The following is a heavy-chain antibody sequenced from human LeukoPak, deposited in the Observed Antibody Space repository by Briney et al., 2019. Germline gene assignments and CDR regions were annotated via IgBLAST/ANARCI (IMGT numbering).Heavy chain of an antibody. CDR3: ARDRRLHYYDSSGPLGYDYHSLDV. J-gene: IGHJ6*02. V-gene: IGHV3-11*04. Sequence: GGSLRLSCAASGFTFSDYYMNWFRQAPGKGLEWVSYITSSGSPMYYADSVKGRFTISRDIAKNSAYLQMNSLRADDTAVYYCARDRRLHYYDSSGPLGYDYHSLDVWGQGTTVIVSS. CDR2: ITSSGSPM. CDR1: GFTFSDYY. D-gene: IGHD3-22*01.